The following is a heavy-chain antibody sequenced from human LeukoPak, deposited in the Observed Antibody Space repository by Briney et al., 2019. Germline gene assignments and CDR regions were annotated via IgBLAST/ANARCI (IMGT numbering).Heavy chain of an antibody. CDR2: IDPLTGGA. J-gene: IGHJ6*02. CDR3: ARDFLGRTNGGSNYFGMGV. CDR1: GYTFTDYL. V-gene: IGHV1-2*04. D-gene: IGHD2-8*01. Sequence: GASVKVSCKPSGYTFTDYLLHWVRQAPGQGLEWMGFIDPLTGGAHYAQKFQDWVSLTRDTSIDTAFMELSSLRSDATAIYYCARDFLGRTNGGSNYFGMGVWGQGTTVTVSS.